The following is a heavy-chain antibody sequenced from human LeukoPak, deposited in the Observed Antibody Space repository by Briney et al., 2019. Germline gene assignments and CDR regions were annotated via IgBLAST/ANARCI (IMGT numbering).Heavy chain of an antibody. Sequence: ASVKVSCKTSGYTFSRHGITWVRQAPGQGFEWMGWVSGYNSNTNYAQSVQGRVTMTTDTSTNTAYMELRSLRSDDTAVYYCAKDIHPGLDSGASCCFDYWGQGTPVTVSS. CDR1: GYTFSRHG. V-gene: IGHV1-18*01. CDR2: VSGYNSNT. CDR3: AKDIHPGLDSGASCCFDY. D-gene: IGHD3-22*01. J-gene: IGHJ4*02.